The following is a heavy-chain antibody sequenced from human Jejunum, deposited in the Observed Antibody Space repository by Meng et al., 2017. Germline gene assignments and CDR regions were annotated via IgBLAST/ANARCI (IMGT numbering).Heavy chain of an antibody. CDR2: IYYSGST. J-gene: IGHJ2*01. D-gene: IGHD2/OR15-2a*01. CDR3: ARLDNNWYFDL. V-gene: IGHV4-39*01. Sequence: QLQLQESGPGLVKPSETRSLTCTGSGGSISSRTYYWGWIRQTPGKGLEWIGSIYYSGSTYYNPSLKSRVTISVDTSKNQFSLKLGSVTAADTAVYYCARLDNNWYFDLWGRGTLVTVSS. CDR1: GGSISSRTYY.